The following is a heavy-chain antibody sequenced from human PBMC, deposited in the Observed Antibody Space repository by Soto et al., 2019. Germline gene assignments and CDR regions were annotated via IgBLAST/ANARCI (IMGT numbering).Heavy chain of an antibody. CDR3: AKAQAFIDAFDI. Sequence: GGSLRLSCAASGFTFDDYAMHWVRQAPGKGLEWVSGISWNSGSIGYADSVKGRFTISRDNAKNSLYLQMNSLRAEDTALYYCAKAQAFIDAFDIWGQGTMVTVSS. CDR2: ISWNSGSI. V-gene: IGHV3-9*01. J-gene: IGHJ3*02. CDR1: GFTFDDYA.